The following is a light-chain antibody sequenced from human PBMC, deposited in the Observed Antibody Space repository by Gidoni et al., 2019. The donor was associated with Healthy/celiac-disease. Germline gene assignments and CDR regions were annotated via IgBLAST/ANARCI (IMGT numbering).Light chain of an antibody. CDR2: DAS. J-gene: IGKJ3*01. CDR1: QDISKY. CDR3: QQYDNLPFT. Sequence: DIQMTQSPSSLSASVGDRVTITCQASQDISKYLNWYQQKPGKAPKLLIYDASNLETGVPSRFSGSGSGTDFTFNISSLQPEDIATYYCQQYDNLPFTFGPGTKVDIK. V-gene: IGKV1-33*01.